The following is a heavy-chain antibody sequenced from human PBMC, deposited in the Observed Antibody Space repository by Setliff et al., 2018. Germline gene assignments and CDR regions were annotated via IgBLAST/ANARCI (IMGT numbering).Heavy chain of an antibody. CDR3: ARRYCSGGSCDFDP. CDR2: IYYSGST. J-gene: IGHJ5*02. Sequence: SETLSLTCTVSGGSISSYYWSWIRQPPGKGLEWIGNIYYSGSTNSNHSPKSRVTISVDTSKNQFSLKLSSVTAADTAVYYCARRYCSGGSCDFDPWGQGTLVTVSS. V-gene: IGHV4-59*01. CDR1: GGSISSYY. D-gene: IGHD2-15*01.